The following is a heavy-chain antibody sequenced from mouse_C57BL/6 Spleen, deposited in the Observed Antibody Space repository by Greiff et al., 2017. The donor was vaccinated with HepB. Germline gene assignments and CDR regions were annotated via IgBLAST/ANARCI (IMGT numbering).Heavy chain of an antibody. D-gene: IGHD4-1*01. Sequence: VQLQQSGAELVKPGASVKISCKASGYAFSSYWMNWVKQRPGKGLEWIGQIYPGDGDTNYNGKFKGKATLTADKSSSTAYMQISSLTSEDSAVYFCARRRNWDDDYFDYWGQGTTLTVSS. CDR3: ARRRNWDDDYFDY. J-gene: IGHJ2*01. CDR2: IYPGDGDT. V-gene: IGHV1-80*01. CDR1: GYAFSSYW.